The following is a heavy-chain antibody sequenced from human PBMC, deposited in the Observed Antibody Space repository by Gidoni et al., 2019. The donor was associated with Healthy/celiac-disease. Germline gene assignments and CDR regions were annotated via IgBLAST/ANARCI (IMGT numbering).Heavy chain of an antibody. V-gene: IGHV3-21*01. CDR3: ARDIVDGQLWAHYYYYGMDV. Sequence: EVQLVESGGGLVKPGGSLRLSCAASGFTFSSYSMTWVRQAPGKGLEWVSSISSSSSYIYYADSVKGRFTISRDNAKNSLYLQMNSLRAEDTAVYYCARDIVDGQLWAHYYYYGMDVWGQGTTVTVSS. CDR1: GFTFSSYS. CDR2: ISSSSSYI. J-gene: IGHJ6*02. D-gene: IGHD5-18*01.